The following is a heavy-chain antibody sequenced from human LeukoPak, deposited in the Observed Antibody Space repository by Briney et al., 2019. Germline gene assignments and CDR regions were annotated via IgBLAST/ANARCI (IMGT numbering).Heavy chain of an antibody. CDR3: ARGSVESTGPFDY. CDR2: IYHSGST. V-gene: IGHV4-30-2*01. D-gene: IGHD1-14*01. CDR1: GGSISSGGYY. Sequence: SETLSLTCAVSGGSISSGGYYWSWIRQHPGKGLEWIGYIYHSGSTYYNPSLKSRVTISVDRSKNQFSLKLSSVTAADTAVYYCARGSVESTGPFDYWGQGTLVTVSS. J-gene: IGHJ4*02.